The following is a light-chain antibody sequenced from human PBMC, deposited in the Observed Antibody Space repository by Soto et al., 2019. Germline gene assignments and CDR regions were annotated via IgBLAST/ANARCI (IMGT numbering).Light chain of an antibody. V-gene: IGLV2-23*01. CDR1: SSDVGSYNL. J-gene: IGLJ1*01. Sequence: QSVLTQPASVSGSHGQSITISCTGTSSDVGSYNLVSWYQHHPGKAPKLIIYEGSRRPSGVSHRFSDSKSGNTASLTISGLQAEDEADYYCCSYAGSLYVFGTGTNFTVL. CDR2: EGS. CDR3: CSYAGSLYV.